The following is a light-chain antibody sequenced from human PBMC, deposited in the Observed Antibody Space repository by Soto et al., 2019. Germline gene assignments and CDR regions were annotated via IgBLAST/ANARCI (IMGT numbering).Light chain of an antibody. J-gene: IGKJ3*01. CDR3: QQRTNWLT. CDR2: DAS. V-gene: IGKV3-11*01. Sequence: EIVLTQSPATLSLSPGERATLSCRASQNVSTYLAWYQQKPGQAPRLLIYDASNRATGIPARFSGSGSGTDFTLTISSLEPEDFAVYYCQQRTNWLTFGPWTKLDIK. CDR1: QNVSTY.